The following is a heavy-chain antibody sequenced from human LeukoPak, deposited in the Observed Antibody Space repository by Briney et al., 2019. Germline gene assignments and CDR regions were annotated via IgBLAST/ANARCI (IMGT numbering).Heavy chain of an antibody. Sequence: GGSLRLSCVVSRFTFSNSWVTWVRQAPGKGLEWVATIKPDGSDKYYVDSVKGRFTISRDNAKNSLYLQMNSLRAEDTALYYCAKGGVRGVITGWGQGTLVTVSS. J-gene: IGHJ4*02. D-gene: IGHD3-10*01. CDR3: AKGGVRGVITG. CDR1: RFTFSNSW. CDR2: IKPDGSDK. V-gene: IGHV3-7*03.